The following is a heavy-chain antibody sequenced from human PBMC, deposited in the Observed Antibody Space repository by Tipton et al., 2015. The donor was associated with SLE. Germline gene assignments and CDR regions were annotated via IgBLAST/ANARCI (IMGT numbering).Heavy chain of an antibody. J-gene: IGHJ6*03. V-gene: IGHV4-59*01. CDR1: GGSISSYY. CDR2: IYYSGST. Sequence: TLSLTCTVSGGSISSYYWSWIRQPPGKGLEWIGYIYYSGSTNYNPSLKSRVTISVGTSKNQFSLKLSSVTAADTAVYYCARSGSYPYYYYYMDVWGKGTTVTVSS. CDR3: ARSGSYPYYYYYMDV. D-gene: IGHD1-26*01.